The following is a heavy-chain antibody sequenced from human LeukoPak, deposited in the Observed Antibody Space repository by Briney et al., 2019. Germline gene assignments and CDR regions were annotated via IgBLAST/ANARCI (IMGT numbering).Heavy chain of an antibody. V-gene: IGHV1-69*04. CDR1: GGTFSSYA. Sequence: VASVKVSCKASGGTFSSYAISWVRQAPGQGLEWMGRIIPILGIANYAQKFQGRVTITADKSTSTAYMELSSLRSEDTAVYYCARTDYYDSSGNWFDPWGQGTLVTVSS. CDR2: IIPILGIA. J-gene: IGHJ5*02. CDR3: ARTDYYDSSGNWFDP. D-gene: IGHD3-22*01.